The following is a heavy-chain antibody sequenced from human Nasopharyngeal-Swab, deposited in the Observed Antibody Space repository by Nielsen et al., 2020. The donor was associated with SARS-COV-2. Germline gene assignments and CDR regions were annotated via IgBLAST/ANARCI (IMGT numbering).Heavy chain of an antibody. CDR3: ARARGAYGDYYYYYYTDV. V-gene: IGHV6-1*01. J-gene: IGHJ6*03. CDR1: GDRVSSSSAA. Sequence: SETLSLTCAISGDRVSSSSAAWNWIRQSPSRGLEWLGRTYYRSKRYNDYAVSVKSRITINPDTSKNQFSLHLNSVTPEDTAVYYCARARGAYGDYYYYYYTDVWGKGTTVTVSS. CDR2: TYYRSKRYN. D-gene: IGHD4-17*01.